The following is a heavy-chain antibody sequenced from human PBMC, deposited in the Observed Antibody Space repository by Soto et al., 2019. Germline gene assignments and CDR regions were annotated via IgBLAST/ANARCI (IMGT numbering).Heavy chain of an antibody. Sequence: EVQLLESGGGLVQPGGSLRLSCAASGFTFSSYAMSWVRQAPGKGLEWVSAISGSGGSTYYADSVKGRFTISRDNSKNTLYLQMNSLRAEDTAVYYCAKDSIPPYCSGGSCYSHYYYYYGMDVWGQGTTVTVSS. CDR3: AKDSIPPYCSGGSCYSHYYYYYGMDV. CDR2: ISGSGGST. V-gene: IGHV3-23*01. D-gene: IGHD2-15*01. CDR1: GFTFSSYA. J-gene: IGHJ6*02.